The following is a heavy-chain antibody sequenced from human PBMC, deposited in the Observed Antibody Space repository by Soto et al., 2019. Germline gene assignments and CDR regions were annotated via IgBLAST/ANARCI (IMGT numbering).Heavy chain of an antibody. CDR3: ARGYCNGGSCYSDDAFDI. CDR2: IYYSGST. CDR1: GGSISSYY. Sequence: PSETLSLTCTVSGGSISSYYWSWIRQPPGKGLEWIGYIYYSGSTNYNPSLKSRVTISVDTSKNQFSLKLSSVTAADTAVYYCARGYCNGGSCYSDDAFDIWGQGTMVTVS. J-gene: IGHJ3*02. V-gene: IGHV4-59*08. D-gene: IGHD2-15*01.